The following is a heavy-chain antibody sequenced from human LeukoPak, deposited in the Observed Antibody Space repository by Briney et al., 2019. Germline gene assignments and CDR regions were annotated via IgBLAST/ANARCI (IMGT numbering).Heavy chain of an antibody. CDR2: ISTSEST. Sequence: SETLSLTCTVSGGSISSYYWNWIRQPAGKGLEWIGRISTSESTNYNPSLKSRVTMSVDTSKNQFSLKLSSVTAADTAVFYCARELRFLEWPRGQYYYMDVWGKGTTVTVSS. V-gene: IGHV4-4*07. J-gene: IGHJ6*03. CDR1: GGSISSYY. D-gene: IGHD3-3*01. CDR3: ARELRFLEWPRGQYYYMDV.